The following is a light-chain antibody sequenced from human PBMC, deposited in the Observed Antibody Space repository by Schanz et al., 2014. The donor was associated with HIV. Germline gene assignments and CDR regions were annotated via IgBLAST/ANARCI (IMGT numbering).Light chain of an antibody. Sequence: QSVLTQPPSVSAVPGQRVTISCSGHSYSIGNNFVSWFQQLPGTAPKLLIYDNNKRPSGIPDRFSGSKSGTSATLVITGLQTGDEADYYCGTWDSRMSVGFVFGSGTKLTVL. V-gene: IGLV1-51*01. CDR3: GTWDSRMSVGFV. CDR1: SYSIGNNF. J-gene: IGLJ1*01. CDR2: DNN.